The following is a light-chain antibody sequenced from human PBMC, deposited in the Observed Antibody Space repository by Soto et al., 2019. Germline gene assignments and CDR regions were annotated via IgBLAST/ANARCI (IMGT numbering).Light chain of an antibody. J-gene: IGLJ3*02. Sequence: QSALTQPPSASGSPGQSVTIPCTGTSSNIGGYNYVSWYQQHPGKAPKLMIYEVTERPSGVPDRFSGSKSGNTASLTVSGLQAEVEADYYCSSFAGSNNFRVFGGGTKLTVL. CDR2: EVT. CDR1: SSNIGGYNY. V-gene: IGLV2-8*01. CDR3: SSFAGSNNFRV.